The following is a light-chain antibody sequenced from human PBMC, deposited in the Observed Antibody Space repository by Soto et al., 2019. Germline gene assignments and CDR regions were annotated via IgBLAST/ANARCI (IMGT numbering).Light chain of an antibody. CDR3: SSYTSSSTVV. V-gene: IGLV1-40*01. J-gene: IGLJ2*01. Sequence: QSVLTQPPSVSGAPGQRVTISCTGSSSNIGAGYDVHWYQQLPGTAPKLLIYGNSNRPSGVSNRFSGSKSGNTASLTISGLQAEDEADYYCSSYTSSSTVVFGGGTKVTVL. CDR2: GNS. CDR1: SSNIGAGYD.